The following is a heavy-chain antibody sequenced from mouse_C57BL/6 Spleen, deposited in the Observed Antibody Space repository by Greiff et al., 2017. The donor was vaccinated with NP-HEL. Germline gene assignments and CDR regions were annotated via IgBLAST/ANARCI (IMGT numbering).Heavy chain of an antibody. J-gene: IGHJ1*03. CDR2: INPNNGGT. Sequence: VQLKQSGPELVKPGASVKISCKASGYTFTDYYMNWVKQSHGKSLEWIGDINPNNGGTSYNQQFKGKATLTVDKSSSTAYMELRSLTSEDSAVYYCARSPYYCGSSYWYFDVWGTGTTVTVSS. D-gene: IGHD1-1*01. CDR1: GYTFTDYY. CDR3: ARSPYYCGSSYWYFDV. V-gene: IGHV1-26*01.